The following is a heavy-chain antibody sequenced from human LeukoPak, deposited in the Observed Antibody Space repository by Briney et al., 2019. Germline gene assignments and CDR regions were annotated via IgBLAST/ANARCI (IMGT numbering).Heavy chain of an antibody. CDR1: GFTFSSYG. D-gene: IGHD3-10*01. V-gene: IGHV3-23*01. Sequence: TGGSLRLSCAASGFTFSSYGMSWVRQAPGKGLEWVSAISGSGGSTYYADSVKGRFTISRDNSKNTLYLQMNSLRAEDTAVYYCAKTGDLWFGELLNYFDYWGQGTLVTVSS. CDR3: AKTGDLWFGELLNYFDY. J-gene: IGHJ4*02. CDR2: ISGSGGST.